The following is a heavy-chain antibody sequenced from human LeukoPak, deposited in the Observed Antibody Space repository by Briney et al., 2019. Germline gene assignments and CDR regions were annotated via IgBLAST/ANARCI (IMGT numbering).Heavy chain of an antibody. CDR1: GGTFSSYA. CDR2: IIPIFGTA. Sequence: SVKVSCKSSGGTFSSYAISWVRPAPGQGLEGMGGIIPIFGTANYAQKFQGRVTIPADESTSTAYMELSSLRSEDTAVYYCARESYSSGWDPDYWGQGTLVTVSS. J-gene: IGHJ4*02. D-gene: IGHD6-19*01. V-gene: IGHV1-69*13. CDR3: ARESYSSGWDPDY.